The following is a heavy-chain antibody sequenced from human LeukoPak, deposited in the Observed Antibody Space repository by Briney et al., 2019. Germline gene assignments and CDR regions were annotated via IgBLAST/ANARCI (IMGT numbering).Heavy chain of an antibody. V-gene: IGHV4-59*01. CDR3: ARGSAANSDY. CDR2: IYYSGST. J-gene: IGHJ4*02. CDR1: GGSISSYY. Sequence: PSETLSLTCAVSGGSISSYYWSWIRQPPGKGLEWIGYIYYSGSTNYNPSLKSRVTISVDTSKNQFSLKLSSVTAADTAVYYCARGSAANSDYWGQGTLVTVSS. D-gene: IGHD2-2*01.